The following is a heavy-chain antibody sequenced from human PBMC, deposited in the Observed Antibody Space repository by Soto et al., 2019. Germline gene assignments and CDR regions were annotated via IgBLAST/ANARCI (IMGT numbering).Heavy chain of an antibody. Sequence: LSLTCTVSGGSISSYYWSWIRQPPGKGLEWIGYIYYSGSTNYNPSLKSRVTISVDTPKNQFSLKLSSVTAADTAVYYCARGGIVVVPAAIRGWFDPWGQGTLVTVSS. CDR3: ARGGIVVVPAAIRGWFDP. V-gene: IGHV4-59*08. J-gene: IGHJ5*02. CDR2: IYYSGST. CDR1: GGSISSYY. D-gene: IGHD2-2*02.